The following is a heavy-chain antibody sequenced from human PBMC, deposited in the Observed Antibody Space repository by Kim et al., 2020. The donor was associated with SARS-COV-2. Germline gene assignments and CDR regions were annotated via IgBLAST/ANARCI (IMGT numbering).Heavy chain of an antibody. Sequence: SETLSLTCTVSGGSISSSSYYWGWIRQPPGKGLEWIGSIYYSGSTYYNPSLKSRVTISVDTSKNQFSLKLSSVTAADTAVYYCARRGSSWYYYYYGMDVWGQGTTVPVSS. V-gene: IGHV4-39*01. CDR3: ARRGSSWYYYYYGMDV. D-gene: IGHD6-13*01. CDR1: GGSISSSSYY. J-gene: IGHJ6*02. CDR2: IYYSGST.